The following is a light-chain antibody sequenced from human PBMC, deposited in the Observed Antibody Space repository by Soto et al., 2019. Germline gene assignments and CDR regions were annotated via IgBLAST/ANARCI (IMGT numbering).Light chain of an antibody. CDR3: NSYTSTNTYV. Sequence: QSVLTQPASVSGSPGQSITIACTGTNTDVGGYNYASWYQQHPMKAPKLIIYEVTKRPSGVSARFSGSKSANTASLTISGLQAEDEADYYCNSYTSTNTYVFGTGTKVTVL. CDR2: EVT. J-gene: IGLJ1*01. V-gene: IGLV2-14*01. CDR1: NTDVGGYNY.